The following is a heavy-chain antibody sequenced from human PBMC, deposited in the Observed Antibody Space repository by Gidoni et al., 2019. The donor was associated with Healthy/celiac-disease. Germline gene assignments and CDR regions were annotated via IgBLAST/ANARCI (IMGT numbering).Heavy chain of an antibody. D-gene: IGHD6-19*01. CDR1: GFTFSMYE. V-gene: IGHV3-48*03. Sequence: EVQLVESGGGLVQPGGSLRLYCAASGFTFSMYEMNGVRQAPGKGLGWVSYISSSGSTIYYAASVKCRFTISRDNAKNSLYLQMNSLRAEDTAVYYCASEAVAGAFDIWGQGTMVTVSS. CDR3: ASEAVAGAFDI. J-gene: IGHJ3*02. CDR2: ISSSGSTI.